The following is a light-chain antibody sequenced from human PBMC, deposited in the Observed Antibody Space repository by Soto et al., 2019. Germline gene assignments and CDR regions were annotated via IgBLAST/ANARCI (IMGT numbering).Light chain of an antibody. Sequence: EIVLTQSPGTLSLSPGERATLSCRASQSLYNSFLAWYQXXXXXTPRLLINAVSNRATGVPDRFSGSGSGTDFTLTISRLEPEDFAVYYCQQYGSPPHTFGQGTKVEI. CDR3: QQYGSPPHT. CDR1: QSLYNSF. CDR2: AVS. V-gene: IGKV3-20*01. J-gene: IGKJ2*01.